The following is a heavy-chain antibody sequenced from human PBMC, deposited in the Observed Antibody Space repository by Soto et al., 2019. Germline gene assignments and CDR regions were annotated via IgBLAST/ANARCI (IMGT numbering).Heavy chain of an antibody. Sequence: LSLTCTVSGGSITSGGYSWTWIRQSPGKGLEWIGYTYQSGSAYYNPSLKSRVTISVDRSKNQFSLNLTSVTAADTAVYYCARDYYGMDVWGQGTTVTV. CDR2: TYQSGSA. J-gene: IGHJ6*02. CDR1: GGSITSGGYS. V-gene: IGHV4-30-2*06. CDR3: ARDYYGMDV.